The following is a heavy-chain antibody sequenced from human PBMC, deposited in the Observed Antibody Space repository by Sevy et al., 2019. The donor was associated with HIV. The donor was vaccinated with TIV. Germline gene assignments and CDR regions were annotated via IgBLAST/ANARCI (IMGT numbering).Heavy chain of an antibody. CDR3: ARDGLTYGGMDV. CDR2: TFYRSNWYN. Sequence: QSQTLSLTCAISGDSVSSNNAAWNWIRQSPSSGLEWLGRTFYRSNWYNDYAVSMKGRITINPDTSKNQLSLQLTSVTPEDTAVYYCARDGLTYGGMDVWGQGTTVTVSS. D-gene: IGHD1-20*01. V-gene: IGHV6-1*01. CDR1: GDSVSSNNAA. J-gene: IGHJ6*02.